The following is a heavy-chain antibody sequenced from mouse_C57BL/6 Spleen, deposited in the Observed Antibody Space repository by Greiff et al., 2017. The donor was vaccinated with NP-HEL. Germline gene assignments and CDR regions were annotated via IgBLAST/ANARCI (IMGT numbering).Heavy chain of an antibody. D-gene: IGHD1-1*01. Sequence: VKLMESGAELVKPGASVKISCKASGYAFSSYWMNWVKQRPGKGLEWIGQIYPGDGDTNYNGKFKGKATLTADKSSSTAYMQLSSLTSEDSAVYFCAREATVVANFDYWGQGTTLTVSS. CDR2: IYPGDGDT. J-gene: IGHJ2*01. CDR3: AREATVVANFDY. V-gene: IGHV1-80*01. CDR1: GYAFSSYW.